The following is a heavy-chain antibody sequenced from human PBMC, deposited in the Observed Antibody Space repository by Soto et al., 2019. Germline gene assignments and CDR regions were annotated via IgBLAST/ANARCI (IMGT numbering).Heavy chain of an antibody. D-gene: IGHD2-2*01. V-gene: IGHV3-23*01. J-gene: IGHJ2*01. CDR2: ITGAGATT. CDR3: AAPRRSTGWYFDF. CDR1: GFTFNVYA. Sequence: GGSLRPSCAASGFTFNVYAMNWVRQAPGKGLEWVSRITGAGATTYYADSVKGRFTISRDNSKNTLYLQMNSLRADDTAVYYCAAPRRSTGWYFDFWGRGTMVTVSS.